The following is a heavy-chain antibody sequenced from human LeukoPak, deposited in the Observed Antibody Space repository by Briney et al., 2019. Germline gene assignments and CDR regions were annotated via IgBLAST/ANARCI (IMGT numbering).Heavy chain of an antibody. CDR3: ARESLEQQLVEHNWFDP. CDR1: GFTFSSYA. CDR2: ISYDGSNK. D-gene: IGHD6-13*01. Sequence: GGSLRLSCAASGFTFSSYAMHWVRQAPGKGLEWVAVISYDGSNKYYADSVKGRFTISRDNSKNTLYLQMNSLRAEDTAVYYCARESLEQQLVEHNWFDPWGQGTLVTVSS. J-gene: IGHJ5*02. V-gene: IGHV3-30*04.